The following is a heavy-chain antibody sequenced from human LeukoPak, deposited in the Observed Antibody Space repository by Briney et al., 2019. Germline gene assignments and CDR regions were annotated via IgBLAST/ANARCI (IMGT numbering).Heavy chain of an antibody. V-gene: IGHV1-46*01. CDR2: INPRGGST. CDR3: ARVGSAEATADY. Sequence: ASVKVSCKASGHTFTTYYMHWMRQAPGQGPEWMGIINPRGGSTDYSQKFQGRITMTSDTSTSTVYMELSSLRSDDTAVYFCARVGSAEATADYWGQGTLVTVSS. CDR1: GHTFTTYY. D-gene: IGHD1-1*01. J-gene: IGHJ4*02.